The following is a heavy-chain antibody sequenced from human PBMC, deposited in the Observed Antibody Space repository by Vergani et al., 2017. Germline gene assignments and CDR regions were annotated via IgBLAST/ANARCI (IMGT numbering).Heavy chain of an antibody. V-gene: IGHV1-2*02. J-gene: IGHJ6*02. CDR2: INPNSGGT. Sequence: QVQLVQSGAEVKKPGASVKVSCKASGYTFTGYYMHWVRQAPGQGLEWMGWINPNSGGTNYAQKFQGRVTMTRDTSISTAYMEMSRLRSDDTAVYYCAKPGIASANSHFDYCCYGMDVWGQGTTVTVSS. CDR1: GYTFTGYY. D-gene: IGHD6-13*01. CDR3: AKPGIASANSHFDYCCYGMDV.